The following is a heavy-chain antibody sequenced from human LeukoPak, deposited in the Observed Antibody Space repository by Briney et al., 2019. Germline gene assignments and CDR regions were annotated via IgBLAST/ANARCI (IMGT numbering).Heavy chain of an antibody. CDR1: GGSISSSDYY. Sequence: SETLSLTCTVSGGSISSSDYYWGWIRQPPGKGLEWIVSIYYGGSTYYNPSLKSRVTISVDTSMNQFSLKLSFVTTADTAVYYCARALGYCSGGSCTRGYNWFDPWGQGTLVTVPS. J-gene: IGHJ5*02. CDR3: ARALGYCSGGSCTRGYNWFDP. D-gene: IGHD2-15*01. CDR2: IYYGGST. V-gene: IGHV4-39*01.